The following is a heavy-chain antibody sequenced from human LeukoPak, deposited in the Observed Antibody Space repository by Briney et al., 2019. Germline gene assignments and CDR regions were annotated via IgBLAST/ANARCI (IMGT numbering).Heavy chain of an antibody. Sequence: GGSLRLSCAASGFTLNTNYMNWVRQVPGKGLEWVSVIYAGGNTYYADSVKERFTISRDNSKNTLYLQMNSLRAEDTATYYCARDSPLLTVWGQGTLVTVSS. V-gene: IGHV3-66*01. CDR3: ARDSPLLTV. D-gene: IGHD3-9*01. CDR1: GFTLNTNY. J-gene: IGHJ4*02. CDR2: IYAGGNT.